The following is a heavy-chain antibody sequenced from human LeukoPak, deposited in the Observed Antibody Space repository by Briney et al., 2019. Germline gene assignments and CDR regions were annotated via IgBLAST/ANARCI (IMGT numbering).Heavy chain of an antibody. Sequence: PGGSLRLSCAASGFTFSSFWMSWVRQAPGKGLEWVANIKQDGSEKYFVDSVKGRFTISRDNAKNPLYLQMNSLRAEDTAVYYCARVKRFADYFDYWGQGTLVTVSS. CDR3: ARVKRFADYFDY. J-gene: IGHJ4*02. V-gene: IGHV3-7*01. CDR1: GFTFSSFW. CDR2: IKQDGSEK.